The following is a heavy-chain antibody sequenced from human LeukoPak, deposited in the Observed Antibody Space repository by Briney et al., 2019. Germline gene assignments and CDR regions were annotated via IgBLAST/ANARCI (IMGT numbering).Heavy chain of an antibody. Sequence: GGSLRLSCAASGFTFSSYAMSWVRQAPGKGLEWVAVIWYDGSNKYYADSVKGRFTISRDNSKNTLYLQMNSLRAEDTAVYYCARESISIFGVPYYYYGMDVWGQGTTVTVSS. D-gene: IGHD3-3*01. J-gene: IGHJ6*02. CDR2: IWYDGSNK. V-gene: IGHV3-33*08. CDR3: ARESISIFGVPYYYYGMDV. CDR1: GFTFSSYA.